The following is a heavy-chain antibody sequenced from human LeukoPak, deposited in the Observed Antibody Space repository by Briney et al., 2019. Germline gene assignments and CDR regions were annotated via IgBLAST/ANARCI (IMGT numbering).Heavy chain of an antibody. D-gene: IGHD5-12*01. CDR1: GFTFSRYS. V-gene: IGHV3-21*01. CDR2: ISSTSIYI. Sequence: GGSLRLSCAASGFTFSRYSMNWVRQAPGKGLEWVSSISSTSIYIYYADSVKGRLTISRDNAKNALYLQMNNLRAEDTAVYYCARGPSGYHNTGGQGTLVTVSS. J-gene: IGHJ4*02. CDR3: ARGPSGYHNT.